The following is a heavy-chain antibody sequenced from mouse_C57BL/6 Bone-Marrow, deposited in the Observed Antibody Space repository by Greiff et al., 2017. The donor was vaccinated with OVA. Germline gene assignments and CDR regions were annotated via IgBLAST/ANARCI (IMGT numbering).Heavy chain of an antibody. CDR1: GFTFSSYA. CDR2: ISDGGSYT. Sequence: EVKLVESGGGLVKPGGSLKLSCAASGFTFSSYAMSWVRQTPEKRLEWVATISDGGSYTYYPDNVTGRFTISRDNAKNNLYLQMSHLKSEDTAMYYCARVPYYYAMDYWGQGTSVTVSS. V-gene: IGHV5-4*03. CDR3: ARVPYYYAMDY. J-gene: IGHJ4*01. D-gene: IGHD5-1*01.